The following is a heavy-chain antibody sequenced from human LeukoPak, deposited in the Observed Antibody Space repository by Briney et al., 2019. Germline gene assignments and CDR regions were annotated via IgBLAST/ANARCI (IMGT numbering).Heavy chain of an antibody. CDR2: IYYRGST. Sequence: SETLSLTCTVSGGSISSYYWSWIRQPPGKGLGWIGYIYYRGSTNYNPSLKSRVTISADTSKNQFSLKLNSVTAADTAVYYCARDLTGDNWFDPWGRGILVTVSS. J-gene: IGHJ5*02. D-gene: IGHD3-10*01. CDR1: GGSISSYY. CDR3: ARDLTGDNWFDP. V-gene: IGHV4-59*01.